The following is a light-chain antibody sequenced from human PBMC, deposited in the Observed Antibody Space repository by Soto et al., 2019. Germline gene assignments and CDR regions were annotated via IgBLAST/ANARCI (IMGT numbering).Light chain of an antibody. Sequence: SYELTQPPSGSVAPGQTATVSCGGNNSGGKNVHWYQQKPGQAPVLVVYDDSDRPSGIPERFSGSNSGNMATLTISRVEAGDEADYYCHVWDSSSDHYVFGTGTKVTV. CDR1: NSGGKN. V-gene: IGLV3-21*02. CDR2: DDS. CDR3: HVWDSSSDHYV. J-gene: IGLJ1*01.